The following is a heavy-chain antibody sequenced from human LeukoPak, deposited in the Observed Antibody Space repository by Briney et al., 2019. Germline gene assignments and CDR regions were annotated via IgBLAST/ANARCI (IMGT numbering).Heavy chain of an antibody. CDR2: IDASNT. Sequence: PGGSLRLSCAASGFTVSSNYMSWVRQAPGKGLEWVSGIDASNTYYADSVKGRFTISRDSSKNTLYLQMNNLRAEGTAVYYCSKDDCVNGICYFDKWGQGTLVTVSS. CDR3: SKDDCVNGICYFDK. J-gene: IGHJ4*02. D-gene: IGHD2-8*01. CDR1: GFTVSSNY. V-gene: IGHV3-53*01.